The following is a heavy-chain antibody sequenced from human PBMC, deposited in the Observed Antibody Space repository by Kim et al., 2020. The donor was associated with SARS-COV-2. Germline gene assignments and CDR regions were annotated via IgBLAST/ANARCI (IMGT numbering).Heavy chain of an antibody. CDR1: GLTFSNYW. CDR2: MNQDGSVK. J-gene: IGHJ4*02. CDR3: TTGTTY. Sequence: GGSPRLSCVASGLTFSNYWMNWVRQAPGKGLEWVANMNQDGSVKRYVDSVKGRFTVSRNNAKNSLYLQMNTLGAEDTALYYCTTGTTYWGQGIRVTVSS. V-gene: IGHV3-7*05.